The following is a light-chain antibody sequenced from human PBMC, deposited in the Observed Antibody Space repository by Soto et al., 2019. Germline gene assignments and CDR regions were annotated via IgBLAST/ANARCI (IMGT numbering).Light chain of an antibody. V-gene: IGKV1-5*01. CDR3: QQYKTYWT. CDR1: ESISTW. CDR2: GAS. Sequence: DIQMTQSPSTLSASVGDRVTITCRASESISTWLAWYKQKPGKAPKVLIYGASSLESGVSSRFSGSGSGTEFTLTISSLKPDDFATYYCQQYKTYWTFGQGTKVDIK. J-gene: IGKJ1*01.